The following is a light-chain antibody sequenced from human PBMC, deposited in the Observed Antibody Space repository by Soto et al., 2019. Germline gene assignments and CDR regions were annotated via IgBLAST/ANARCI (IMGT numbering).Light chain of an antibody. CDR1: SSNIGAGYD. V-gene: IGLV1-40*01. CDR3: QSYDGSLSGYV. CDR2: GNS. Sequence: QSVLTQPPSVSGAPGQRVTISCTGSSSNIGAGYDVHWYQQLPGTAPKLLIYGNSNRPSGVPDRFSGSKSGTSASLAITGLQAEDEADYYCQSYDGSLSGYVFGTGTKGTVL. J-gene: IGLJ1*01.